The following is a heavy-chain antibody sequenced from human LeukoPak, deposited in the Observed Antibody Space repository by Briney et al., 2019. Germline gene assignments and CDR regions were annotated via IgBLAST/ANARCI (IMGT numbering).Heavy chain of an antibody. V-gene: IGHV1-18*01. D-gene: IGHD3-16*01. CDR3: ARKGSGEEEDDY. J-gene: IGHJ4*02. CDR2: ISVYNGNT. Sequence: GASVKVSCKASGYTFTSYGVSWVRQAPGQGLEWMGWISVYNGNTNYAQKFQGRVTMTTDTSTNTAHMQLTSLRSDDTAIYYCARKGSGEEEDDYWGQGTLITVSS. CDR1: GYTFTSYG.